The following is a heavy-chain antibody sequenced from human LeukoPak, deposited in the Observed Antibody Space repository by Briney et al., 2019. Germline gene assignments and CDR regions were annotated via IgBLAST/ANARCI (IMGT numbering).Heavy chain of an antibody. CDR3: ARVGYGYPTDY. J-gene: IGHJ4*02. D-gene: IGHD5-12*01. CDR2: INHSGST. V-gene: IGHV4-34*01. Sequence: SETLSLTCAVYGGSFSGYYWSWIRQPPGKGLEWIGEINHSGSTNYNPSLKSRVTISVDTSKNQFSVKLSSVTGADTAVYYCARVGYGYPTDYWGQGTPVTVSS. CDR1: GGSFSGYY.